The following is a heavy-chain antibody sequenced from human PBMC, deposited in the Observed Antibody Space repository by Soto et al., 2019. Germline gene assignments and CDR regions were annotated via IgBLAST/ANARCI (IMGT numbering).Heavy chain of an antibody. V-gene: IGHV2-5*02. CDR1: GFSLRHSGVG. D-gene: IGHD4-17*01. Sequence: SGPTLVNPTQTLTLTGTFSGFSLRHSGVGVGWIRQPPGKALEWLALIYWDDDKRYSPSLKSRLTITKDTSKNQVVLTMTNMDPVDTATYYCAHLTTGGFYFDYWGQGTLVTV. CDR2: IYWDDDK. CDR3: AHLTTGGFYFDY. J-gene: IGHJ4*02.